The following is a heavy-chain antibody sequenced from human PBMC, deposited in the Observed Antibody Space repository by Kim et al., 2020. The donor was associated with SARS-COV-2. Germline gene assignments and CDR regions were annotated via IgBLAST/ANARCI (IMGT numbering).Heavy chain of an antibody. CDR3: ARGTWGGGGWGHGSGQYNRFDP. J-gene: IGHJ5*02. V-gene: IGHV1-46*03. CDR1: GYTFTSSH. Sequence: ASVKVSCKASGYTFTSSHIQWVRQAPGQGLEWMGIINPSGGSTIYAQKLQGRVTMTRDTSTGTVYMELSSLRSEDTALYYCARGTWGGGGWGHGSGQYNRFDPWGQGTLVTVFS. D-gene: IGHD3-10*01. CDR2: INPSGGST.